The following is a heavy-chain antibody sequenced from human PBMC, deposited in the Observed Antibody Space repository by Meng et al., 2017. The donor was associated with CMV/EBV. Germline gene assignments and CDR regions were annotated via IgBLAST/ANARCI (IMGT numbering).Heavy chain of an antibody. V-gene: IGHV3-9*01. D-gene: IGHD1-26*01. Sequence: GGSLRLSCAASGFTFDDYAMHWVRQAPGKGLGWVSGISWNSGSIGYADSVKGRFTISRDNAKNSLYLQMNSLRAEDTALYYCARDVVGAEAYFDYWGQGTLVTVSS. CDR1: GFTFDDYA. J-gene: IGHJ4*02. CDR3: ARDVVGAEAYFDY. CDR2: ISWNSGSI.